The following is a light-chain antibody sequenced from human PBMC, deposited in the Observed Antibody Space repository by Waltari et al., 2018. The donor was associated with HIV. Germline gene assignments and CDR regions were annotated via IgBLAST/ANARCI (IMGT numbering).Light chain of an antibody. J-gene: IGLJ3*02. CDR2: EVS. V-gene: IGLV2-14*01. CDR1: SSDVRGYHY. Sequence: QSALPQPASVSGSPGQSITIACTGTSSDVRGYHYVSWYQQHPGKAPKLMIYEVSNRPSGVSNRFSGSKSGNTASLTISGLQAEDEADYYCSSYTSSSTWVFGGGTKLTVL. CDR3: SSYTSSSTWV.